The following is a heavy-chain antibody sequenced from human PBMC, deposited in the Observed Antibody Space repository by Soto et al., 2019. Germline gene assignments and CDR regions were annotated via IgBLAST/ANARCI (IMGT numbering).Heavy chain of an antibody. CDR3: ARDQTVDTAMVKAPDYGMDV. V-gene: IGHV3-33*01. CDR2: IWYDGSNK. J-gene: IGHJ6*02. D-gene: IGHD5-18*01. Sequence: GGSLRLSCAASGFTFSSYGMHWVRQAPGKGLEWVSVIWYDGSNKYYADSVKGRFTISRDNSKNTLYLQMNSLRAEDTAVYYCARDQTVDTAMVKAPDYGMDVWGQGTTVTVS. CDR1: GFTFSSYG.